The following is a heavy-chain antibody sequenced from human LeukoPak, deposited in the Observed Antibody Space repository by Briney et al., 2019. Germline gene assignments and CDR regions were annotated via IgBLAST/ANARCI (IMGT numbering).Heavy chain of an antibody. V-gene: IGHV1-69*05. CDR1: GGTFSSYA. D-gene: IGHD2-2*01. CDR3: AREPNPYCSSTSCYRNWFDP. Sequence: SVKVSCKASGGTFSSYAISWVRQAPGQGREWMGGIIPIFGTANYAQKFQGRVTITTDESTSTAYMELSSLRSEDTAVYYCAREPNPYCSSTSCYRNWFDPWGQGTLVTVSS. CDR2: IIPIFGTA. J-gene: IGHJ5*02.